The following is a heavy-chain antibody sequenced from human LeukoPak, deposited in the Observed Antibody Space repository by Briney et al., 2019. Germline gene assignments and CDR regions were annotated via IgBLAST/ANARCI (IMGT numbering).Heavy chain of an antibody. D-gene: IGHD6-19*01. CDR3: ARDSGRSSGWYRDWYFDL. Sequence: PSETLSLTCTVSGGSISSYYWSWIRQPPGKGLEWIGYIYYSGSTNYNPSLKSRVTISVDTSKNQFSLQLNSVTPEDTAVYYCARDSGRSSGWYRDWYFDLWGRGTLVTVSS. V-gene: IGHV4-59*12. J-gene: IGHJ2*01. CDR2: IYYSGST. CDR1: GGSISSYY.